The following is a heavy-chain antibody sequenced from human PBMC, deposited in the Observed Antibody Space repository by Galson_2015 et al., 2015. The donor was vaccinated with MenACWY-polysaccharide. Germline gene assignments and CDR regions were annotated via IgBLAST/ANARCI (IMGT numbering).Heavy chain of an antibody. CDR3: AKAPVYCTGGGCQGYYYYGMDV. D-gene: IGHD2-8*02. CDR1: GFTFSNYA. J-gene: IGHJ6*02. V-gene: IGHV3-23*01. Sequence: SLRLSCAASGFTFSNYAMTWVRQAPGKGLEWVSAISGSGGGTYYADSVKGRFTIFRDNSKNTLFLQMNSLRAEDTAIYYCAKAPVYCTGGGCQGYYYYGMDVWGQGTTVTVSS. CDR2: ISGSGGGT.